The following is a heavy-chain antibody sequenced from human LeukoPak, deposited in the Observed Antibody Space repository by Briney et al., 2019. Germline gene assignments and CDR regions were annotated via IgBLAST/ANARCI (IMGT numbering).Heavy chain of an antibody. CDR3: AKARGEYSSSSGLTPFDY. CDR2: ISGSGGST. J-gene: IGHJ4*02. Sequence: GGSLRLSCAASGFTFSSYAMSWVRQAPGKGLEWVSAISGSGGSTYYADSVKGRFTISRDNSKNTLYLQMNSLRAEDTAVYYCAKARGEYSSSSGLTPFDYWGQGTLVTVSS. D-gene: IGHD6-6*01. V-gene: IGHV3-23*01. CDR1: GFTFSSYA.